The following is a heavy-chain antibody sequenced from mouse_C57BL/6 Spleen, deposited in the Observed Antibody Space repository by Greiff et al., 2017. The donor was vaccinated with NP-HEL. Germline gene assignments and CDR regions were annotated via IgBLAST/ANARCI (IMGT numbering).Heavy chain of an antibody. CDR1: GYTFTSYW. Sequence: QVQLQQPGAELVKPGASVKLSCKASGYTFTSYWMHWVKQRPGQGLEWIGMIHPNSGSTNYNEKFKSKATLTVDKSSSTAYMQLSSLTSEDSAVYYWARTGGYYADYYAMDYWGQGTSVTVSS. CDR2: IHPNSGST. V-gene: IGHV1-64*01. D-gene: IGHD2-3*01. J-gene: IGHJ4*01. CDR3: ARTGGYYADYYAMDY.